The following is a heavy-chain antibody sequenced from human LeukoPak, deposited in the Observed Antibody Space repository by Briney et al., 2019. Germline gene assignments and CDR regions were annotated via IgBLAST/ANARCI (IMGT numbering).Heavy chain of an antibody. J-gene: IGHJ4*02. CDR3: AKCPLAVAGDFDY. CDR2: IRSKANSYAT. D-gene: IGHD6-19*01. V-gene: IGHV3-73*01. CDR1: GFTFSGSA. Sequence: GGSLRLSCAASGFTFSGSAMHWVRQAYGKGLEWVGRIRSKANSYATAYAASVKGRFTISRDDSKNTAYLQMNSLRAEDTAVYYCAKCPLAVAGDFDYWGQGTLVTVSS.